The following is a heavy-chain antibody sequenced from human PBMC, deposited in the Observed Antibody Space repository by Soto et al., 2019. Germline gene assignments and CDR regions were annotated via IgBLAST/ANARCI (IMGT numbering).Heavy chain of an antibody. J-gene: IGHJ4*02. Sequence: QVQLVESGGGVVQPGRSLRLSCAASGFTFSSYAMHWVRQAPGKGLEWVAVISYDGSNKYYAASVQGRFTISRDNSKNTLYLQMNSLRAEDTAVYYCARLMSPFDSWGQGTLVTVSS. CDR1: GFTFSSYA. CDR3: ARLMSPFDS. CDR2: ISYDGSNK. V-gene: IGHV3-30-3*01.